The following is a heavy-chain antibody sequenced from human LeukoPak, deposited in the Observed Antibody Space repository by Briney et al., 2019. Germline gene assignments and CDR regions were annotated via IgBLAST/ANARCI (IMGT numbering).Heavy chain of an antibody. D-gene: IGHD3-3*01. CDR3: AAYDFWSGYQSDY. J-gene: IGHJ4*02. CDR2: IHPNSGGT. CDR1: GYTFTGYY. V-gene: IGHV1-2*06. Sequence: ASVKVSCKASGYTFTGYYMHWVRQAPGQGLEWMGRIHPNSGGTNYAQKFQGRVTMTRDTSISTAYMELSRLRSDDTAVYYCAAYDFWSGYQSDYWGQGTLVTVSS.